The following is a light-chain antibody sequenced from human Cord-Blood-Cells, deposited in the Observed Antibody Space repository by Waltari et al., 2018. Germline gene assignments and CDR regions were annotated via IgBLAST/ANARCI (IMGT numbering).Light chain of an antibody. J-gene: IGKJ2*01. CDR3: QQRSNWPPMYT. CDR1: QSVSSY. Sequence: EIVLTQSPATLSLSPGERVTLSCRASQSVSSYLAWYQQKPGQAPRLLIYDASNRATGIPARFSGSGSGTDFTLTISSLEPEDFVVYYCQQRSNWPPMYTFGQGTKLEIK. V-gene: IGKV3-11*01. CDR2: DAS.